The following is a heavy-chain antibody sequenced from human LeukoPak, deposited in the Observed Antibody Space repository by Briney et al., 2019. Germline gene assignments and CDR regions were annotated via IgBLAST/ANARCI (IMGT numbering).Heavy chain of an antibody. Sequence: GGSLRLSCAASGFTFSSYAMHWVRQAPGKGLEWVAVISYDGSNKYYADSVKGRFTISRDNSKNTLYLQMNSLRAKDTAVYYCARDLYYYGSGSLGYWGQGTLVTVSS. CDR2: ISYDGSNK. D-gene: IGHD3-10*01. J-gene: IGHJ4*02. V-gene: IGHV3-30-3*01. CDR3: ARDLYYYGSGSLGY. CDR1: GFTFSSYA.